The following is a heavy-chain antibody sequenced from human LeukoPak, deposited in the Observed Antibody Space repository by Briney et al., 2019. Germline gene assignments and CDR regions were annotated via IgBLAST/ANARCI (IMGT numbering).Heavy chain of an antibody. V-gene: IGHV4-59*12. CDR2: IYYSGST. D-gene: IGHD3-10*01. CDR3: ARASRGYGSGSYLFSY. CDR1: GGSISSYY. Sequence: SETLSLTCTVSGGSISSYYWSWIRQPPGKGLEWIGYIYYSGSTNYNPSLKSRVTISVDTSKNQFSLKLSSVTAADTAVYYCARASRGYGSGSYLFSYWGQGTLVTVSS. J-gene: IGHJ4*02.